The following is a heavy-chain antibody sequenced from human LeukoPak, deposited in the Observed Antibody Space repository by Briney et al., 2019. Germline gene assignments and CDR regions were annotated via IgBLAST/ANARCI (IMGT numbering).Heavy chain of an antibody. V-gene: IGHV3-53*01. J-gene: IGHJ5*02. CDR3: ARQSNYGDYDP. D-gene: IGHD4-17*01. Sequence: GGSLRLSCVASGFTVSNTYMTWVRQAPGKGLEWVSNLYSGGSTYYAHSVKGRFTISRDNSKNTVYLQMNSLGAEDTAVYYCARQSNYGDYDPWGQGTLVTASS. CDR2: LYSGGST. CDR1: GFTVSNTY.